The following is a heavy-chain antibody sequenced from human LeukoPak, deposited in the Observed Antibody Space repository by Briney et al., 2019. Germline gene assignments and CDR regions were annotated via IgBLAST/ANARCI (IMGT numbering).Heavy chain of an antibody. Sequence: GGTLRLSCAASGFSFSNYNMNWVRQAPGKGLEWVSSITSSSTYIYYADSVKGRFTISRDNAKNSLYLQMNSLRAEDTAVYYCARRRGSHAFDIWGQGTMVTVSS. J-gene: IGHJ3*02. D-gene: IGHD3-16*01. CDR2: ITSSSTYI. CDR1: GFSFSNYN. V-gene: IGHV3-21*01. CDR3: ARRRGSHAFDI.